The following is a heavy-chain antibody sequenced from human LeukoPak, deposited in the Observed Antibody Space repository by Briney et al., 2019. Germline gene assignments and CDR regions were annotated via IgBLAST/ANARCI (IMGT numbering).Heavy chain of an antibody. CDR2: FDLEDGET. V-gene: IGHV1-24*01. J-gene: IGHJ4*02. CDR1: GYTLTELS. D-gene: IGHD4-23*01. Sequence: ASVKVSCKVSGYTLTELSVHWVRQAPGQGLEWLGGFDLEDGETSYAPKLQGRVTMTEDRSRDTAYMELTSLTEEDTAVYYCATGGRSELLLDFEYWGQGTLVTVSS. CDR3: ATGGRSELLLDFEY.